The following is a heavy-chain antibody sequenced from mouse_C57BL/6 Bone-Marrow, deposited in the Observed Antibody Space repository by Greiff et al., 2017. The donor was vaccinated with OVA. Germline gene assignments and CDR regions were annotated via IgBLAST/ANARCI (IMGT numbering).Heavy chain of an antibody. V-gene: IGHV1-55*01. CDR2: IYPGSGST. CDR3: ASIYYGYDDYFDD. J-gene: IGHJ2*01. Sequence: QVQLQQPGAELVKPGASVKMSCKASGYTFTSYWITWVKQRPGQGLEWIGDIYPGSGSTNYNAKFKSKATLTVDTSSSTAYMQLSSLTSEDSAVYYCASIYYGYDDYFDDWGQGTTLTVSS. D-gene: IGHD2-2*01. CDR1: GYTFTSYW.